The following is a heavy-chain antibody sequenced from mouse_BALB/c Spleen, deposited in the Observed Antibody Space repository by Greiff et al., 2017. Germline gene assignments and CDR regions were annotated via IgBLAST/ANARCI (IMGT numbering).Heavy chain of an antibody. J-gene: IGHJ4*01. CDR1: GYAFSSSW. Sequence: VKLQESGPELVKPGASVKISCKASGYAFSSSWMNWVKQRPGQGLEWIGRIYPGDGDTNYNGKFKGKATLTADKSSSTAYMQLSSLTSVDSAVYFCARWRQLGSPYAMDYWGQGTSVTVSS. CDR2: IYPGDGDT. CDR3: ARWRQLGSPYAMDY. D-gene: IGHD3-1*01. V-gene: IGHV1-82*01.